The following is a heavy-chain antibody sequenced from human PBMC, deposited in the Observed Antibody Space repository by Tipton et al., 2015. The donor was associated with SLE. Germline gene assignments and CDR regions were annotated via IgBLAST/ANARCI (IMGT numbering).Heavy chain of an antibody. CDR2: IYTSGST. V-gene: IGHV4-61*02. Sequence: TLSLTCTVSGGSISSGSYYWSWIQQPAGKGLEWIGRIYTSGSTNYNPSLKSRVTISVDTSKNQFSLKLTSVTAADTAVYYCARASGCVGSTSCRLGYFDYWGQGTLVTVSS. J-gene: IGHJ4*02. D-gene: IGHD2-2*01. CDR1: GGSISSGSYY. CDR3: ARASGCVGSTSCRLGYFDY.